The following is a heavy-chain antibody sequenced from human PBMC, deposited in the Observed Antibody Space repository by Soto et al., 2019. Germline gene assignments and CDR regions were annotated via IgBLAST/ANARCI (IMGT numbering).Heavy chain of an antibody. V-gene: IGHV1-69*02. CDR1: GGTFSSYT. CDR3: ARGGGAFGELSPCYYCGMDV. D-gene: IGHD3-10*01. CDR2: IIPILGIA. J-gene: IGHJ6*02. Sequence: QVQLVQSGAEVKKPGSSVKVSCKASGGTFSSYTISWVRQAPGQGLAWMGRIIPILGIANYAQKFQGRVTVTGDKSTTAAYRERGSVRSGATAVIYLARGGGAFGELSPCYYCGMDVWGQGTTFTVSS.